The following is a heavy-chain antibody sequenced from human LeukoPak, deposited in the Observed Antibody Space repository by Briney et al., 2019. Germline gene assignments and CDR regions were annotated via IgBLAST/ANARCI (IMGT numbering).Heavy chain of an antibody. CDR3: TTDTLTMLVVVIPDFDY. D-gene: IGHD3-22*01. Sequence: GGSLRLSCAASGFTFSNAWMSWVRQAPGKGLEWVGGIKSKTDGGTTDYAAPVKRRFTISRDDSKNTLYLQMNSLKTEDTAVYYCTTDTLTMLVVVIPDFDYWGQGTLVTVSS. CDR1: GFTFSNAW. J-gene: IGHJ4*02. CDR2: IKSKTDGGTT. V-gene: IGHV3-15*01.